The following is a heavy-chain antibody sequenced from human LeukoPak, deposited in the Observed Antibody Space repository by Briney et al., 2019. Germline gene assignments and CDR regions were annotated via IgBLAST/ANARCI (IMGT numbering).Heavy chain of an antibody. D-gene: IGHD5-18*01. V-gene: IGHV1-18*01. J-gene: IGHJ4*02. CDR2: ISAYNGNT. CDR1: GYTFTSYG. Sequence: ASVKVSCKASGYTFTSYGSSWVRQAPGQGLEWMGWISAYNGNTNYAQKLQGRVTMTTDTSTSTAYMELRSLRSDDTAVYYCARVDRGYSYGTIDYWGQGTLVTVSS. CDR3: ARVDRGYSYGTIDY.